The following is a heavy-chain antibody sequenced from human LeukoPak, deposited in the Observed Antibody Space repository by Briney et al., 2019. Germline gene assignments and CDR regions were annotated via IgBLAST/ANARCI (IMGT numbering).Heavy chain of an antibody. D-gene: IGHD3-22*01. J-gene: IGHJ1*01. CDR1: GGSISSYY. CDR2: IYHSGST. Sequence: SETLSLTCTVSGGSISSYYWSWIRQPAGKGLEWIGSIYHSGSTYYNPSLKSRVTISVDTSKNQFSLKLRSVTAADTAAYYCARVVQSTDSSGFYLPEYFQHWGQGTLVTVSS. V-gene: IGHV4-4*07. CDR3: ARVVQSTDSSGFYLPEYFQH.